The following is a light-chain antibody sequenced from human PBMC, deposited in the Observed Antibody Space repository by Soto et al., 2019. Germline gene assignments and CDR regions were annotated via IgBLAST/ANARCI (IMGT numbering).Light chain of an antibody. Sequence: QSALTQPASMSGSPGQSITISCTGTSSDVGGYNYVSWYRQHPGKAPKLKIYDVNNRPSGVSNRFSGSKSGNTASLTISGLQAEDEADYYCSSHSSSGTLVVFGGGTQLTVL. CDR3: SSHSSSGTLVV. J-gene: IGLJ2*01. CDR2: DVN. CDR1: SSDVGGYNY. V-gene: IGLV2-14*03.